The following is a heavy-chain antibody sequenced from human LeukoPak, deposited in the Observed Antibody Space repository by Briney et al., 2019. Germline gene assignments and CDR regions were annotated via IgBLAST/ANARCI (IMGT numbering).Heavy chain of an antibody. D-gene: IGHD6-13*01. CDR1: GGSISSSSYY. CDR3: ARGIDWFDP. V-gene: IGHV4-39*01. CDR2: IYYSGST. Sequence: SETLSLTCTVSGGSISSSSYYWGWIRQPPGKGLEWIGSIYYSGSTYYNPSLKSRVTISVDTSKNQFSLKLSSVTAADTAVYYCARGIDWFDPWGQGTLVTVSS. J-gene: IGHJ5*02.